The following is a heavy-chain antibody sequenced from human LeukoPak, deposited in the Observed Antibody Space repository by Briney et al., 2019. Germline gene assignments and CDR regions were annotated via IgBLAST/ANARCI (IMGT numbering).Heavy chain of an antibody. CDR1: GGSFSGYY. Sequence: SETLSLTCAVYGGSFSGYYWSWIRQPPGKGLEWIGEINHSGSTYYNPSLKSRVTISVDTSKNQFSLKLSSVTAADTAVYYCAPNGGWRYYDSNGYYGGGYFDSWGQGTLVTVSS. CDR2: INHSGST. V-gene: IGHV4-34*01. D-gene: IGHD3-22*01. CDR3: APNGGWRYYDSNGYYGGGYFDS. J-gene: IGHJ4*02.